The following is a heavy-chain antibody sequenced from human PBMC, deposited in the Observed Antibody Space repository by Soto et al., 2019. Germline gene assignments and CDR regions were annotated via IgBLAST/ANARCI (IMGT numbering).Heavy chain of an antibody. CDR1: GFTFSSYG. V-gene: IGHV3-30*18. J-gene: IGHJ4*02. CDR3: AKDGAAAGSFDY. Sequence: QVQLVESGGGVVQPGRSLRLSCAASGFTFSSYGMNWVRQAPGKGLEWVAVISYDGSNKYYADSVKGRFTISRDNSKNTLYLQMNSLRAEDTAVYYCAKDGAAAGSFDYWGQGTLVTVSS. CDR2: ISYDGSNK. D-gene: IGHD6-13*01.